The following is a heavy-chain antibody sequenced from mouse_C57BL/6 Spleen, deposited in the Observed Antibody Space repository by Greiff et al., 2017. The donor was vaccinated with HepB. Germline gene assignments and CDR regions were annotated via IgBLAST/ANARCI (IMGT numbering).Heavy chain of an antibody. V-gene: IGHV2-9-1*01. CDR1: GFSLTSYA. D-gene: IGHD1-1*01. Sequence: VKVVESGPGLVAPSQSLSITCTVSGFSLTSYAISWVRQPPGKGLEWLGVIWTGGGTNYNSALKSRLSISKDNSKSQVFLKMNSLQTDDTARYYCARKGDYYGSSYYYFDYWGQGTTLTVSS. CDR2: IWTGGGT. J-gene: IGHJ2*01. CDR3: ARKGDYYGSSYYYFDY.